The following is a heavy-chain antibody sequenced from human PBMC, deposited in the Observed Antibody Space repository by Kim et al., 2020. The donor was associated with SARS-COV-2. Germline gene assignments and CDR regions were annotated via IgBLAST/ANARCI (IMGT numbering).Heavy chain of an antibody. V-gene: IGHV3-15*01. D-gene: IGHD3-22*01. CDR3: TTYNNYYHSTGG. Sequence: DDDDTVKGRFTISREDAKNTVYLQMNSLKTEDTAVYYCTTYNNYYHSTGGWGQETLVTVSS. J-gene: IGHJ4*02.